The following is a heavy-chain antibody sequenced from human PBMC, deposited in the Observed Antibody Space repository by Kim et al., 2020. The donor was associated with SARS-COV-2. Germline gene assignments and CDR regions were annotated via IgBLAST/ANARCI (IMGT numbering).Heavy chain of an antibody. D-gene: IGHD5-12*01. J-gene: IGHJ4*02. V-gene: IGHV3-23*01. CDR2: VSGSGANT. CDR1: GFRFRSYA. CDR3: VRDFWSTAYSGRFDY. Sequence: GGSLRLSCEVSGFRFRSYAMNWVRQAPGKGLEWVSSVSGSGANTNYADAVKGRFTISRDNSENTLWLQMNSLGVEDTAIYYCVRDFWSTAYSGRFDYWVEGTLVAVSS.